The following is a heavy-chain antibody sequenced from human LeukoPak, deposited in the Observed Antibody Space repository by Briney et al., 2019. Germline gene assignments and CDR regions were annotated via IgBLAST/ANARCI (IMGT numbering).Heavy chain of an antibody. J-gene: IGHJ3*02. CDR2: IYTSGST. CDR3: ARDDYGDYQLHDAFDI. V-gene: IGHV4-4*07. CDR1: GGSISSYF. D-gene: IGHD4-17*01. Sequence: PSETLSLTCTVSGGSISSYFWSWIRQPAGKGLEWSGRIYTSGSTNYNPSLKSRVTMSVDTSKNQFSLKLSSVTAADTAVYYCARDDYGDYQLHDAFDIWGQGTMVTVSS.